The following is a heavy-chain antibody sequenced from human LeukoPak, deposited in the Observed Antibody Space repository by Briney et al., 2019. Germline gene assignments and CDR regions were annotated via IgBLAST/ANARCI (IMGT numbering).Heavy chain of an antibody. V-gene: IGHV4-61*02. D-gene: IGHD1-26*01. CDR3: ARGDTQWKLPSYYYYMDV. Sequence: SQTLSLTCTVSGGSISSGSYYWSWIRQPAGKGLEWIGRIYTSGSTNYNPSLKSRVTISVDTSKNQFSLKLSSVTAADTAVYYCARGDTQWKLPSYYYYMDVWGKGTTVTVSS. CDR1: GGSISSGSYY. J-gene: IGHJ6*03. CDR2: IYTSGST.